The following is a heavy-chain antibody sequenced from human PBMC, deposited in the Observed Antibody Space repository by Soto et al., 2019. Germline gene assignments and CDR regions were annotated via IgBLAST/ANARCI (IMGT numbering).Heavy chain of an antibody. J-gene: IGHJ4*02. Sequence: GGSLRLSCAASGFTFSDYYMSWIRQAPGKGLERVSYISSSGSIIYYGDYMKGRFNISRDNAKNSLYLEMNSLRAEDTAVYYCARESEDLTSNFDYWGQGTLVTVSS. CDR2: ISSSGSII. CDR3: ARESEDLTSNFDY. CDR1: GFTFSDYY. V-gene: IGHV3-11*04.